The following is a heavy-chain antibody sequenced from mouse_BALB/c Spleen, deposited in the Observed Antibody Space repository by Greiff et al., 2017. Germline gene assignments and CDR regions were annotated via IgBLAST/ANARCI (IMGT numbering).Heavy chain of an antibody. CDR1: GYTFTSYW. Sequence: QVQLKESGAELAKPGASVKMSCKASGYTFTSYWMHWVKQRPGQGLEWIGYINPSTGYTEYNQKFKDKATLTADKSSSTAYMQLSSLTSEDSAVYYCARSTMITTSIFAYWGQGTLVTVSA. CDR3: ARSTMITTSIFAY. D-gene: IGHD2-4*01. CDR2: INPSTGYT. V-gene: IGHV1-7*01. J-gene: IGHJ3*01.